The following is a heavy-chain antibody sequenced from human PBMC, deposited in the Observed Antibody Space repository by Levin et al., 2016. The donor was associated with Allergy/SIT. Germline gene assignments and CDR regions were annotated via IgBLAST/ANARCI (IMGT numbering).Heavy chain of an antibody. Sequence: ASVKVSCKASGYTFSSYGVHWVRQAPGQGLEWMGWISAYNGDINYAQKFQGRVAMTTDTSTNTAFMELRSLRSDDTAVYYCARGSSWKYWFGPWGQGTQVTVSS. CDR2: ISAYNGDI. V-gene: IGHV1-18*01. CDR3: ARGSSWKYWFGP. J-gene: IGHJ5*02. CDR1: GYTFSSYG. D-gene: IGHD6-13*01.